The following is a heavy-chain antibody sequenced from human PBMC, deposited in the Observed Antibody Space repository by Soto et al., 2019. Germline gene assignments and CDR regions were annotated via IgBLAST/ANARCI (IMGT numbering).Heavy chain of an antibody. D-gene: IGHD2-2*01. CDR3: SRYCSSTSCYRPDTYYYYGMDV. CDR2: IIPIFGTA. CDR1: GGTFSSYA. J-gene: IGHJ6*02. V-gene: IGHV1-69*06. Sequence: QVQLVQSGAEVKKPGSSVKVSCKASGGTFSSYAISWARQAHGQGLEWMGGIIPIFGTANYAQKFQGRVTITADKSTSTAYMGLSSLRSEDTGVYYCSRYCSSTSCYRPDTYYYYGMDVWGQGTTVTVSS.